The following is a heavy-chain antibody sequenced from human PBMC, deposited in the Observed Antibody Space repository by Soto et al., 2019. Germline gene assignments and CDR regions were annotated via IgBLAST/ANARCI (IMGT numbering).Heavy chain of an antibody. CDR2: IFSNDEK. Sequence: QVTLKESGPVLVKPTETLTLTCTVSGFSLSNARMGVSWIRQPPGKALEWLAHIFSNDEKSYSTSLKSRLTISKDTSKSQVVITMTNMDPVYTATYYCSRVYDILPGYYYYYYGMDVWGQGTTFTFSS. V-gene: IGHV2-26*01. J-gene: IGHJ6*02. CDR3: SRVYDILPGYYYYYYGMDV. CDR1: GFSLSNARMG. D-gene: IGHD3-9*01.